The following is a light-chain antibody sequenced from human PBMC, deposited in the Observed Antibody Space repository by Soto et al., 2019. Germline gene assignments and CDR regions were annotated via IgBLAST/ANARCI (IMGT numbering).Light chain of an antibody. CDR1: QSVSSN. Sequence: EIVMTQSPATLSVSPGETATLSCRASQSVSSNLAWDQQKPGQAPRLLIYGASTTSNGIPAGFSGSGFGSKFTLPPTSLPSEDFAVYYCQHYNNWPPLTFGGGISVDIK. CDR3: QHYNNWPPLT. CDR2: GAS. V-gene: IGKV3-15*01. J-gene: IGKJ4*01.